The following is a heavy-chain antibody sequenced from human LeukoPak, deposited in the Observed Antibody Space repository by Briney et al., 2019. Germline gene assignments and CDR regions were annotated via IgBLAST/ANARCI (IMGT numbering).Heavy chain of an antibody. V-gene: IGHV3-30*18. Sequence: GGSLRLSCAASGFTFSRYSMHWVRQAPGKGLEWVAVISYDGSNKYYADSVKGRFTISRDNSKNTLYLQMNSLRAEDTAVYYCAKGTGFDWLLFDYWGQGTLVTVSS. CDR1: GFTFSRYS. CDR3: AKGTGFDWLLFDY. J-gene: IGHJ4*02. CDR2: ISYDGSNK. D-gene: IGHD3-9*01.